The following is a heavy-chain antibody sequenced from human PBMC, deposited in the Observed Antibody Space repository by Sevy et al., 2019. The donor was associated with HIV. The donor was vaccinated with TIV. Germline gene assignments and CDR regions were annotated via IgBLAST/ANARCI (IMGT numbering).Heavy chain of an antibody. CDR1: GFTFSTYS. CDR3: AKWGDHDFWSSYSYFDY. V-gene: IGHV3-21*04. J-gene: IGHJ4*02. CDR2: ISSSSRYI. D-gene: IGHD3-3*01. Sequence: GGSLRLSCAASGFTFSTYSMNWVRQAPGKGLEWVSCISSSSRYIYYADSLKGRFTVSRDNAKNSLYLQMNSLRAEDTAVYYCAKWGDHDFWSSYSYFDYWGQGALVTVSS.